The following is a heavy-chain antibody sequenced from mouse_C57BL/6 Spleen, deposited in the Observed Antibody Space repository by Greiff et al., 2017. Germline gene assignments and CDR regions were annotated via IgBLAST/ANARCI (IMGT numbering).Heavy chain of an antibody. J-gene: IGHJ4*01. V-gene: IGHV1-61*01. CDR2: IYPSASET. D-gene: IGHD4-1*01. CDR1: GYTFTSYW. CDR3: ARHWDSYAMDY. Sequence: QVQLQQPGAELVRPGSSVKLSCKASGYTFTSYWMAWVQQSPGQGLEWIGNIYPSASETHYTQTFTDKATFTVDKSSSTDYMQLSSLTSEDSAVYYCARHWDSYAMDYWGQGTSVTVAA.